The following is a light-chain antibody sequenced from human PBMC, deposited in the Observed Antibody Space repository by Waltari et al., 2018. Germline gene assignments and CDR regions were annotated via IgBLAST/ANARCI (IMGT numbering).Light chain of an antibody. CDR3: QQYYSTPRA. J-gene: IGKJ1*01. CDR1: QSVLYSSNSKNY. CDR2: WAS. V-gene: IGKV4-1*01. Sequence: DIVMTQSPDSLAVSLGERATINCKYSQSVLYSSNSKNYLAWYQQKPGQPPTLLIYWASTRESGVPDRFSGSGSGTDFTLTITSLQAEDVAVYYCQQYYSTPRAFGQGTKVEIK.